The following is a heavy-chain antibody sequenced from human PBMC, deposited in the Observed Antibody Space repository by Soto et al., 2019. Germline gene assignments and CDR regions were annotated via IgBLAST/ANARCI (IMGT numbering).Heavy chain of an antibody. CDR1: GGSLSNYG. Sequence: QVQLVQSGAEVKKPGSSVKVSCKASGGSLSNYGISWVRQAPGQGLEWMGAIIPVFGTLNYAQKFQDRVTTTAAESTTTVYVEVRRLTSECTAVYYCARGDATKIAVTTEYAMDVWGQGTRVTVSS. J-gene: IGHJ6*02. CDR2: IIPVFGTL. V-gene: IGHV1-69*12. D-gene: IGHD4-17*01. CDR3: ARGDATKIAVTTEYAMDV.